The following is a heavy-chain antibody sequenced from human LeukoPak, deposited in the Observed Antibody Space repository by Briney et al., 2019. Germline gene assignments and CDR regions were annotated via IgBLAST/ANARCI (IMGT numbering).Heavy chain of an antibody. CDR3: AREGGPYSSGWYRGGPYDAFDI. Sequence: ASVKVSCTASGYTFTSYGISWVRQAPGQGLEWMGWISAYNGNTNYAQKLQGRVTMTTDTSTSTAYMELRSLRSDDTAVYYCAREGGPYSSGWYRGGPYDAFDIWGQGTMVTVSS. CDR1: GYTFTSYG. V-gene: IGHV1-18*04. D-gene: IGHD6-19*01. CDR2: ISAYNGNT. J-gene: IGHJ3*02.